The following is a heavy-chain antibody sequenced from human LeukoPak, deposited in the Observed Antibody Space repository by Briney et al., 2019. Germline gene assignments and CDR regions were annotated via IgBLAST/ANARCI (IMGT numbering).Heavy chain of an antibody. CDR3: AREATGSLWTDN. CDR1: GFPFSNDL. CDR2: ISTDGTST. V-gene: IGHV3-74*01. Sequence: GALGLSWAAAGFPFSNDLMHVGRQTPGKGVGLGSLISTDGTSTSGADSVKGRFTISRDNAKNTLYLEMSSLRAEDTAVYYCAREATGSLWTDNWGQGTLVTVSS. J-gene: IGHJ1*01. D-gene: IGHD6-13*01.